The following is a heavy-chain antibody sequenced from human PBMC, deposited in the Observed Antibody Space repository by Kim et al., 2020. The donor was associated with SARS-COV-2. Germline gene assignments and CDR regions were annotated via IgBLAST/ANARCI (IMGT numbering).Heavy chain of an antibody. D-gene: IGHD1-26*01. V-gene: IGHV1-69*01. CDR3: ARAGKVGATVQFDY. J-gene: IGHJ4*02. Sequence: QKFQGRVTITADESTSTAYMELSSLRSEDTAVYYCARAGKVGATVQFDYWGQGTLVTVSS.